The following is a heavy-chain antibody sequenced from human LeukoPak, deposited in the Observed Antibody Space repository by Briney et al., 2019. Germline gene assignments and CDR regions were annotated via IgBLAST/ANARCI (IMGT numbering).Heavy chain of an antibody. D-gene: IGHD1-20*01. CDR1: GFSVSSNY. J-gene: IGHJ5*02. CDR2: IYSGGTT. Sequence: GGSLRLSCAASGFSVSSNYMSWVRQAPGKGLEWVSVIYSGGTTYYADSVKGRFTISRDNSKNTLYLQMNSLRAEGTALYYCASGITGTNNWFDPWGQGTLVTVSS. V-gene: IGHV3-66*02. CDR3: ASGITGTNNWFDP.